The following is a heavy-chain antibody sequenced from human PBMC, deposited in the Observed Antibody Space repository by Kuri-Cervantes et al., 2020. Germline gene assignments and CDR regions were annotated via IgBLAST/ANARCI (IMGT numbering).Heavy chain of an antibody. V-gene: IGHV1-69*10. Sequence: SVKVSCKASGGTFSSYGISWVRQAPGQGLEWMGGIIPILGTTSYAQKFQGRVTMTRDTSTSTVYMELSSLRSEDTAVYYCARDPPYDSSGYYYGAHAFDIWGQGTMVTVSS. J-gene: IGHJ3*02. CDR2: IIPILGTT. CDR1: GGTFSSYG. CDR3: ARDPPYDSSGYYYGAHAFDI. D-gene: IGHD3-22*01.